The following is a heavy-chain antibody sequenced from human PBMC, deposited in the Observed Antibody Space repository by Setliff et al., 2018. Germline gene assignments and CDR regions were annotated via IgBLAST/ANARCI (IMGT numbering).Heavy chain of an antibody. Sequence: PSETLSLTCIVSGDSISSNSHYWGWIRQPPGKGLEWIGSTYYRGSTYYNPSLKSRVTISVDTSKNQFSLKLSSVTAADTAVYYCARLDGAGLWSHYYYYYMDVWGKGTTVTVSS. CDR3: ARLDGAGLWSHYYYYYMDV. J-gene: IGHJ6*03. CDR2: TYYRGST. CDR1: GDSISSNSHY. V-gene: IGHV4-39*01. D-gene: IGHD5-18*01.